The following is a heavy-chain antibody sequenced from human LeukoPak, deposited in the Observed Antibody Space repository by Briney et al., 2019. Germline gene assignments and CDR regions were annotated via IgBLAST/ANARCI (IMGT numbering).Heavy chain of an antibody. CDR2: IIGCGGTT. D-gene: IGHD6-6*01. V-gene: IGHV3-23*01. CDR1: VFTFSNYA. J-gene: IGHJ4*02. CDR3: AKGPVRSSPYYFDY. Sequence: GESLRLSCEASVFTFSNYAMTWVRQAPGKGLEWVSTIIGCGGTTFYADSVKGRFTISRDNSQNTLYLQLNSLRAEDTAVYYCAKGPVRSSPYYFDYWGQGTLVTVSS.